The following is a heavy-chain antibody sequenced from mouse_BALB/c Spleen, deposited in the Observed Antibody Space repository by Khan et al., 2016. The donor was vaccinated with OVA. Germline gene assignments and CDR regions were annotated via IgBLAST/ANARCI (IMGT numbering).Heavy chain of an antibody. CDR2: IRTSGST. D-gene: IGHD2-3*01. J-gene: IGHJ4*01. CDR3: ARDGSRYNYAMDY. Sequence: VQLKESGPGLVKPSQSLSLSCTVTGYSITSDYAWNWIRQFPGNKLEWMGYIRTSGSTNYNQDLKSRISITRDTSKNQFFLQLNSVTTEDTAAYYCARDGSRYNYAMDYWGQGTSVTVSS. CDR1: GYSITSDYA. V-gene: IGHV3-2*02.